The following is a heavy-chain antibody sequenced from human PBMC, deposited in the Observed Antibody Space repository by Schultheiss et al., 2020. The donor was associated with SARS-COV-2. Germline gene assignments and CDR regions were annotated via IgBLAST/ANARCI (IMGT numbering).Heavy chain of an antibody. V-gene: IGHV3-30-3*01. CDR1: GFTFSSYA. D-gene: IGHD2-15*01. CDR3: ARAHCSGGSCYYFDY. J-gene: IGHJ4*02. Sequence: GGSLRLSCAASGFTFSSYAMHWVRQAPGKGLEWVAVISYDGSNKYYADSVKGRFTISRDNSKNTLYLQMNSLRAEDTAVYYCARAHCSGGSCYYFDYWGQGALVTVAS. CDR2: ISYDGSNK.